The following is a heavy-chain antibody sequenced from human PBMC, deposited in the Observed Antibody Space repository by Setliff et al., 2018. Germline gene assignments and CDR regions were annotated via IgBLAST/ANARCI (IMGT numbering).Heavy chain of an antibody. CDR3: ARASRFATIVWKGDYYMDV. CDR2: INTNTGNP. CDR1: GYSFSTYA. J-gene: IGHJ6*03. D-gene: IGHD3-16*02. V-gene: IGHV7-4-1*02. Sequence: ASVKVSCKASGYSFSTYAMSWIRQAPGQGLEWMEWINTNTGNPSYAQGFTGRFVFSLGTSVSTAYLQISSLKPEDTAMYYCARASRFATIVWKGDYYMDVWGKGTTVTVSS.